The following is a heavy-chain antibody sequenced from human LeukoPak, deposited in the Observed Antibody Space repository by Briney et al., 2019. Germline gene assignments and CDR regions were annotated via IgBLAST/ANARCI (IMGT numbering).Heavy chain of an antibody. V-gene: IGHV3-23*01. CDR1: GFTFSSYA. CDR2: ISGSGGST. CDR3: AKAPGIVGATTTFDY. D-gene: IGHD1-26*01. J-gene: IGHJ4*02. Sequence: GGSLRLSCAASGFTFSSYAMSWVRQAPGKGLEWVSAISGSGGSTYYADPVKGRFTISRDNSKNTLYLQMNSLRAEDTAVYYCAKAPGIVGATTTFDYWGQGTLVTVSS.